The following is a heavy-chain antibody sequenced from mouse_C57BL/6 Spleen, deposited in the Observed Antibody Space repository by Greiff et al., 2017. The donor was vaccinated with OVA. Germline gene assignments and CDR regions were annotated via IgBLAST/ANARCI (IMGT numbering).Heavy chain of an antibody. CDR3: ARATAYYSDY. D-gene: IGHD4-1*02. Sequence: VESEGGFVQPGRSMKLSGTASGFAFSDYYMAWVRQVPEKGLEWVANINYDGSRTYYPDSLKSRFSISRDNAKKMLYLQKSSLKSEDTATYNCARATAYYSDYWGHCTTFTVST. V-gene: IGHV5-16*01. CDR2: INYDGSRT. CDR1: GFAFSDYY. J-gene: IGHJ2*01.